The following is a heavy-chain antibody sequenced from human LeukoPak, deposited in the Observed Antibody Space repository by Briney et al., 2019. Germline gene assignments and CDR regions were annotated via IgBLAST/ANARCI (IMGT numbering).Heavy chain of an antibody. V-gene: IGHV4-34*01. CDR1: GGSFSGYY. D-gene: IGHD2-15*01. J-gene: IGHJ4*02. CDR3: AKESVVVAAAPFDY. CDR2: INHSGST. Sequence: SETLSLTCAVCGGSFSGYYWSWIRQPPGKGLEWIGEINHSGSTNYNPSLKSRVTISVDTSKNQFSLKLSSVTAADTAVYYCAKESVVVAAAPFDYWGQGTLVTVSS.